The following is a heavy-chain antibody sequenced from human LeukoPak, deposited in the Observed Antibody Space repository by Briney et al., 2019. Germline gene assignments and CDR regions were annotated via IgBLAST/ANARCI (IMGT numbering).Heavy chain of an antibody. CDR1: GGTFSSYA. J-gene: IGHJ4*02. CDR2: IIPSGGST. D-gene: IGHD6-19*01. Sequence: ASVKVSCKASGGTFSSYAISWVRQAPGQGLEWMGRIIPSGGSTSYAQKFQGRVTMTRDASTSTVYMELSSLRSEDTAVYYCARQGIAVAVRGYFDYWGQGTLVTVSS. V-gene: IGHV1-46*01. CDR3: ARQGIAVAVRGYFDY.